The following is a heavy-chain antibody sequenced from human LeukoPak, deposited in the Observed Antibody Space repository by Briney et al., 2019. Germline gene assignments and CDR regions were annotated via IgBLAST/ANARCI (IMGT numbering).Heavy chain of an antibody. Sequence: GGSLRLSCAASGFTFSDYYMSWIRQAPGKGLEWVSYISSSSSYTNYADSMKGRFTISRDNAKNSLYLQMNSLRAEDTAVYYCARVQGGLGELSPFDYWGQGTLVTVSS. D-gene: IGHD3-16*02. J-gene: IGHJ4*02. V-gene: IGHV3-11*05. CDR1: GFTFSDYY. CDR2: ISSSSSYT. CDR3: ARVQGGLGELSPFDY.